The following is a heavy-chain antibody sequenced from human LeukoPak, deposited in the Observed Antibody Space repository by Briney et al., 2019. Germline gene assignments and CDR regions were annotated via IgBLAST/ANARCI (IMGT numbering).Heavy chain of an antibody. J-gene: IGHJ6*03. CDR1: GFTFSSYG. V-gene: IGHV3-30*02. D-gene: IGHD3-10*01. CDR2: IRYDGSNK. Sequence: GGSLRLSCAAYGFTFSSYGMHWVRQAPGKGLEWVAFIRYDGSNKYYADSVKGRFTISRDNSKNTLYLQMNSLRAEDTAVYYCAKDGGFNGSGSYRSYYYYYYYMDVWGKGTTVTISS. CDR3: AKDGGFNGSGSYRSYYYYYYYMDV.